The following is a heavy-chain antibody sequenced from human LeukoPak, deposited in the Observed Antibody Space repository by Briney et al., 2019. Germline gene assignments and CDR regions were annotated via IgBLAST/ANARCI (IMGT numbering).Heavy chain of an antibody. CDR3: ARDSDSSALDFDY. V-gene: IGHV4-59*01. J-gene: IGHJ4*02. CDR1: GGSISSYY. Sequence: PSETLSLTCTVSGGSISSYYWSWIRQPPGKGLEWIGYIYYSGSTSYNPSLKSRVTISVDTSKDQFSLKLSSVTAADTAVYYCARDSDSSALDFDYWGQGTLVTVSS. CDR2: IYYSGST. D-gene: IGHD3-22*01.